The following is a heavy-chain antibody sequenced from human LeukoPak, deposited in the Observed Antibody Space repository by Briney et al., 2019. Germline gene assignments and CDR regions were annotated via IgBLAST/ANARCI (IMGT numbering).Heavy chain of an antibody. Sequence: PGGSLRLSCAASGFTFSSYSMNWVRQAPGKGLEWVSSISSSSSYIYYADSVKGRFTISRDNAKNSLYLQMNSLRTEDTAVYYCARDWGNRFDYWGQGTLVTVSS. CDR3: ARDWGNRFDY. V-gene: IGHV3-21*01. CDR1: GFTFSSYS. D-gene: IGHD1-14*01. J-gene: IGHJ4*02. CDR2: ISSSSSYI.